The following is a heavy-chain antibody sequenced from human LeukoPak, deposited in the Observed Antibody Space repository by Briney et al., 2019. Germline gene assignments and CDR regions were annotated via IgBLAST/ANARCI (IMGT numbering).Heavy chain of an antibody. CDR3: ARGGPLSYSSSQN. Sequence: ASVKVSCKASGYTFTGYYMHWVRQAPGQGLEWMGRINPNSGGTNYAQKFQGRVTMTRNTSISTAYMELSSLRSEDTAVYYCARGGPLSYSSSQNWGQGTLVTVSS. D-gene: IGHD6-6*01. CDR1: GYTFTGYY. CDR2: INPNSGGT. J-gene: IGHJ4*02. V-gene: IGHV1-2*06.